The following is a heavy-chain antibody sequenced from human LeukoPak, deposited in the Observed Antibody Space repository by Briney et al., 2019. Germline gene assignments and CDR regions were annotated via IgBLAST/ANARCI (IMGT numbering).Heavy chain of an antibody. Sequence: GGSLRLSCAASGFTIRTYGMHWVRQAPGEGLEWVAVISYDGSNKYYADSVKGRFTISRDNSKNTLYLQMNSLRAEDTAVYYCARAGWGYYDSSGYYPTLDYWGQGTLVTVSS. CDR1: GFTIRTYG. V-gene: IGHV3-30*03. CDR3: ARAGWGYYDSSGYYPTLDY. CDR2: ISYDGSNK. D-gene: IGHD3-22*01. J-gene: IGHJ4*02.